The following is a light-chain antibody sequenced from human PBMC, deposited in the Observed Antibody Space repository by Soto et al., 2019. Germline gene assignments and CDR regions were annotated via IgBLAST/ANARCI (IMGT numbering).Light chain of an antibody. J-gene: IGLJ2*01. CDR1: SSNIGAGYD. Sequence: QAVLTQPPSVSGAPGQGVTISCTGCSSNIGAGYDVHWYQQLPGTAPKLLIYGNSNRPSGVPDRFSGSKSGTSASLAITGLQAEDEADYYCQSYDSSLSGVVFGGGTKLTVL. V-gene: IGLV1-40*01. CDR3: QSYDSSLSGVV. CDR2: GNS.